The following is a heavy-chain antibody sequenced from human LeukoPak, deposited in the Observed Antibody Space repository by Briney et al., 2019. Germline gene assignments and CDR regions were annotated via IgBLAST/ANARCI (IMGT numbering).Heavy chain of an antibody. V-gene: IGHV4-34*01. J-gene: IGHJ4*02. CDR1: GGSFSGYY. CDR2: INHSGST. Sequence: SETLSLTCAVYGGSFSGYYWSWIRQPPGKGLEWIGEINHSGSTNYNPSLKSRVTISVGTSKNQFSLKLSSVTAADTAVYYCARVERAAAGTDVNDYWGQGTLVTVSS. CDR3: ARVERAAAGTDVNDY. D-gene: IGHD6-13*01.